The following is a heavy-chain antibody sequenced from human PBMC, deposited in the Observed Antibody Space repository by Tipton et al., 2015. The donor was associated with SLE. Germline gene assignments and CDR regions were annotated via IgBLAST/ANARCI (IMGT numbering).Heavy chain of an antibody. D-gene: IGHD1-1*01. CDR1: NGSISSSGYY. Sequence: TLSLTCTVSNGSISSSGYYWSWIRQPAGKGLEWIGHISTSGYTNYSPSLKSRVTLSLDTSKNQFSLKLSSVTAADTAVYYCARSSWYRGTYYYYMDVWGTGTTVTVPS. J-gene: IGHJ6*03. CDR3: ARSSWYRGTYYYYMDV. CDR2: ISTSGYT. V-gene: IGHV4-61*09.